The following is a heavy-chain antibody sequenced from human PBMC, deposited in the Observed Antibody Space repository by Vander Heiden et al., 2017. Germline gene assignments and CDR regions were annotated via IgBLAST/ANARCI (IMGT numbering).Heavy chain of an antibody. J-gene: IGHJ4*02. CDR2: VYFSGST. V-gene: IGHV4-39*01. D-gene: IGHD1-26*01. Sequence: QLQLQESGPELVKPSDTLSLLCTVSGGLISRSIFYWGWIRQPPGKGLEWIGSVYFSGSTYYNPSLKIRVTMSVDTSKNQFSLNLTSVTAADTAIYYCARLIDEAATNDFWGQGTLVTVSS. CDR3: ARLIDEAATNDF. CDR1: GGLISRSIFY.